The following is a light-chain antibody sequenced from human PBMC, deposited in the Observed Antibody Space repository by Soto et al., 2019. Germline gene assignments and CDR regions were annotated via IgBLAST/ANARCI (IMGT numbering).Light chain of an antibody. CDR1: QSSISSY. J-gene: IGKJ2*01. V-gene: IGKV3-20*01. CDR2: GVS. Sequence: EVVLTQSPGTLSLSPGEGATLSCRASQSSISSYLAWYQHKPGQAPRLLIYGVSSRATGVPDRFSGSGSGTDFTLTITRLEPEDFAVYYCQQYGNSVPFTFGQGTKLEIK. CDR3: QQYGNSVPFT.